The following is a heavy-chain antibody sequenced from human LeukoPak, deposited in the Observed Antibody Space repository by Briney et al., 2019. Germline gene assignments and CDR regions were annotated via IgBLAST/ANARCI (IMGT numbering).Heavy chain of an antibody. J-gene: IGHJ4*02. Sequence: PSETLSLTCTVSRGSVSSTDYYWTWIRQPPGKGLEWIGYISYSGSTNYNPSLKSRVTISVDTSKNQFSLKLSSVTAADTAVYYCARALFGEYLYYYDSSGYPPTYYFDYWGQGTLVTVSS. CDR3: ARALFGEYLYYYDSSGYPPTYYFDY. CDR2: ISYSGST. V-gene: IGHV4-61*08. D-gene: IGHD3-22*01. CDR1: RGSVSSTDYY.